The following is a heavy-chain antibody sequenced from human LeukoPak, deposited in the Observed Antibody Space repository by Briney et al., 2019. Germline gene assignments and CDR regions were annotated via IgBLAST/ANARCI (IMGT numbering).Heavy chain of an antibody. CDR2: INADGRDT. V-gene: IGHV3-7*01. J-gene: IGHJ4*02. CDR1: DFTFSDYW. CDR3: ARGVNSAIDW. D-gene: IGHD3-10*01. Sequence: GGSLRLSCAASDFTFSDYWMNWVRQAPGKGLEWVANINADGRDTYYVNSVRGRFTISRDNADNSLYLQMNSLRGDDTAVYFCARGVNSAIDWWGQGTLVTVSS.